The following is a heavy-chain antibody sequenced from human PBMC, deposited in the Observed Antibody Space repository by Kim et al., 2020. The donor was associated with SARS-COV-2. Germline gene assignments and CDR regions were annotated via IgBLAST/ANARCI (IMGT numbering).Heavy chain of an antibody. Sequence: SETLSLTCTVSGYSISSGYYWGWIRQPPGKGLEWIGSIYHSGSTYYNPSLKSRVTISVDTSKNQFSLKLSSVTAADTAVYYCARDHEQQLVMDYWGQGTLVTVSS. J-gene: IGHJ4*02. CDR3: ARDHEQQLVMDY. V-gene: IGHV4-38-2*02. CDR1: GYSISSGYY. D-gene: IGHD6-13*01. CDR2: IYHSGST.